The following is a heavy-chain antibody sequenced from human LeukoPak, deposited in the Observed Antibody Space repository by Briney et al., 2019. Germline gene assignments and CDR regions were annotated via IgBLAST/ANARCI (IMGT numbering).Heavy chain of an antibody. CDR2: INSDGSST. Sequence: GGSLRLSCAASGITFSSYWMHWVRQAPGKGLVWVSRINSDGSSTSYVDSVKGRFTISRDNAKNTLYLQMNSLRAEDTAVYYCTRGWMGRDDYWGQGTQVTVSS. CDR3: TRGWMGRDDY. V-gene: IGHV3-74*01. D-gene: IGHD1-26*01. J-gene: IGHJ4*02. CDR1: GITFSSYW.